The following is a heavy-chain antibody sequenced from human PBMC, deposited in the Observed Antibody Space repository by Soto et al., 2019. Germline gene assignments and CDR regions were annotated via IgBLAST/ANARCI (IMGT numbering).Heavy chain of an antibody. V-gene: IGHV3-23*01. CDR1: GFTFSNYA. CDR3: AKGRVLVVTANDFDY. D-gene: IGHD2-21*02. J-gene: IGHJ4*02. CDR2: ISGSGYSP. Sequence: QSGGSLRLSCAASGFTFSNYAMSWVRQAPGKGLEWVSAISGSGYSPYYADSVKGRFTISRDNSKNTLYLQLNSLRAEDTALYYCAKGRVLVVTANDFDYWGQGTLVTVSS.